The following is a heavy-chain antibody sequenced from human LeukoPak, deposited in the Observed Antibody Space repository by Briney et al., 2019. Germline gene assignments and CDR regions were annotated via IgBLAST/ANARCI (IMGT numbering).Heavy chain of an antibody. CDR3: RVVPAAAFDY. D-gene: IGHD2-2*01. V-gene: IGHV1-2*02. J-gene: IGHJ4*02. Sequence: ASVKVSCKASGYTFTGYHMHWVRQAPGQGLEWMGWINPNSGGTNCAQKFQGRVTMTRDTSISTAYMELSRLRSDDTAVYYCRVVPAAAFDYWGQGTLVTVSS. CDR1: GYTFTGYH. CDR2: INPNSGGT.